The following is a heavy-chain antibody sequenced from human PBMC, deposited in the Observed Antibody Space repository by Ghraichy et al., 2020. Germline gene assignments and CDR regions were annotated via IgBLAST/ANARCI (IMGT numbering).Heavy chain of an antibody. Sequence: GGSLRLSCAASGFTFSSYSMNWVRQAPGKGLEWVSSISSSSSYIYYADSVKGRFTISRDNAKNSLYLQMNSLRAEDTAVYYCASPVDTAMAGAVGYWGHGTLVTVSS. CDR2: ISSSSSYI. D-gene: IGHD5-18*01. CDR3: ASPVDTAMAGAVGY. CDR1: GFTFSSYS. V-gene: IGHV3-21*01. J-gene: IGHJ4*01.